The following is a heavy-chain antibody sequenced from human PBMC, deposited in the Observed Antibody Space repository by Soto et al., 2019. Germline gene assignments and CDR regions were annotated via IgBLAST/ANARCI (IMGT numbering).Heavy chain of an antibody. CDR2: ISAYNGNT. D-gene: IGHD2-8*01. Sequence: GASVKVSCKASGYTFTSYGISWVRQAPGQGLEWMGWISAYNGNTNYAQKLQGRVTMTIDTSTSTAYMELRSLRSDDTAVYYCARDGLVEGVLMNAFDIWGQGTMVTVSS. CDR1: GYTFTSYG. V-gene: IGHV1-18*01. J-gene: IGHJ3*02. CDR3: ARDGLVEGVLMNAFDI.